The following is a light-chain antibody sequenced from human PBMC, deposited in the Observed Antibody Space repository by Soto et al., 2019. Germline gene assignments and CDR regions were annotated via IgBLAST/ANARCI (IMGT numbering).Light chain of an antibody. CDR2: DAS. V-gene: IGKV3-11*01. Sequence: IVLTQSPATLSLSPWERATLSCRASQSVSSYLAWYQQKPGQAPRLLIYDASNRATGIPARFRGSGSGTDFTLTITRLEPEDFAVYYCQQYYSSPWTFGQGTKVDIK. CDR1: QSVSSY. J-gene: IGKJ1*01. CDR3: QQYYSSPWT.